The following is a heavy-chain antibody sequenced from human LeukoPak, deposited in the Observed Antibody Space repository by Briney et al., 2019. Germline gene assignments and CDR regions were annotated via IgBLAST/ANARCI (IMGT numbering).Heavy chain of an antibody. Sequence: PSETLSLTCTVSGGSISSGGYYRSWIRQHPGKGLEWIGYIYYSGSTYYNPSLKSRVTISVDTSKNQFSLKLSSVTAADTAVYYCASFQPLKDSSGYYFDYWGQGTLVTVSS. V-gene: IGHV4-31*03. J-gene: IGHJ4*02. CDR1: GGSISSGGYY. CDR2: IYYSGST. D-gene: IGHD3-22*01. CDR3: ASFQPLKDSSGYYFDY.